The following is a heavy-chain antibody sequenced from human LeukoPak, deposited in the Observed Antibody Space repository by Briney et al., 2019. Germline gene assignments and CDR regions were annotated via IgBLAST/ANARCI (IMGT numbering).Heavy chain of an antibody. V-gene: IGHV1-2*02. CDR3: ARVGSNRDYYLDY. J-gene: IGHJ4*02. Sequence: ASVKVSCKASGYTFTGYYMHWVRQAPGQGLEWMGWINPNSGGTNYAQKFQGRVTMTRDTPISTAYMELSRLRSDDTAVYYCARVGSNRDYYLDYWGQGTLVTVSS. D-gene: IGHD3-16*02. CDR1: GYTFTGYY. CDR2: INPNSGGT.